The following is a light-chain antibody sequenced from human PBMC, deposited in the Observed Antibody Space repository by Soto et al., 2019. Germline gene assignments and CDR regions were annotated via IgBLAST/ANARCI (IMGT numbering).Light chain of an antibody. Sequence: QSALTQPASVSGSPGQSITISCLGTRADVGRYNLVSWYQPHPGKAPKVVIYEATKRPSGVSGRFSGSKSGNTASLTISGLQADDEAHYYCCSYGGVSTFVIFGGGTNLTV. CDR2: EAT. CDR1: RADVGRYNL. V-gene: IGLV2-23*02. CDR3: CSYGGVSTFVI. J-gene: IGLJ2*01.